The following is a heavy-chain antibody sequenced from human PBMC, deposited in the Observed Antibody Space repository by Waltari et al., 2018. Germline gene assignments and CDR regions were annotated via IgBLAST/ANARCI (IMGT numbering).Heavy chain of an antibody. Sequence: QVQLVQSGAEVKKPGASVKVSCKVSGYTLTELSMHWVRQAPGKGLEWMGGIAPEDGETIYAQQFQGRVTMTADTSTDTAYMELSSLRSEDTAVYYCATTWELGNYYYGMDVWGQGTTVTVSS. V-gene: IGHV1-24*01. CDR1: GYTLTELS. CDR2: IAPEDGET. CDR3: ATTWELGNYYYGMDV. J-gene: IGHJ6*02. D-gene: IGHD1-26*01.